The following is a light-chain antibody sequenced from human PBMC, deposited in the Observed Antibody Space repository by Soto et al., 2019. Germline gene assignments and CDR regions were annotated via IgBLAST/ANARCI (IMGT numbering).Light chain of an antibody. Sequence: VVLTQSPSTRSLSPGERATFSCRTSLSVSVYLDWYQQKPGQAPRLLISDASNRATGIPARFSGSGSGTDFTLTISSLEPEDFAVYYCHQRQYWPPITFGQGTGLEI. J-gene: IGKJ5*01. CDR1: LSVSVY. CDR3: HQRQYWPPIT. V-gene: IGKV3-11*01. CDR2: DAS.